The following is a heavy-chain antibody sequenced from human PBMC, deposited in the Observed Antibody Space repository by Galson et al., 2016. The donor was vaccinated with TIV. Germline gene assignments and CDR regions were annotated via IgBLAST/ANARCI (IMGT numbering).Heavy chain of an antibody. J-gene: IGHJ6*02. CDR1: GYTFSKYG. Sequence: SVKVSCKASGYTFSKYGISWVRRAPGQGLEWMGWISGHSGNTDYARKFQGRLVMTTDTSTGTAFMEVRSLTSDDTAVYYCARDRGSMTMILVVDYTYGLDVWCQGTTVTVSS. D-gene: IGHD3-22*01. V-gene: IGHV1-18*04. CDR3: ARDRGSMTMILVVDYTYGLDV. CDR2: ISGHSGNT.